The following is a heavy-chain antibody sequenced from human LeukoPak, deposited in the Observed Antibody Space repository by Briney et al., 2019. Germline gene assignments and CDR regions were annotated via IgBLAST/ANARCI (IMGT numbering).Heavy chain of an antibody. J-gene: IGHJ4*02. CDR3: ARTGVWGIDY. Sequence: ASVKVSCKASGYTFTSYGFSWVRQAPGQGLEWMGWISGSNTKYAQKLQGRVTVTTDTSTSTAYMELRSRRSDDTAVYYCARTGVWGIDYWGQGTLVTVSS. CDR2: ISGSNT. D-gene: IGHD3-16*01. CDR1: GYTFTSYG. V-gene: IGHV1-18*01.